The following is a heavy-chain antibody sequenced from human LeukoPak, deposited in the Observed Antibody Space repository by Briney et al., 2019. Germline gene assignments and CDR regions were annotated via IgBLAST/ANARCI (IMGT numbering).Heavy chain of an antibody. CDR1: GYSISSGDY. CDR2: VYYSGST. V-gene: IGHV4-38-2*01. J-gene: IGHJ4*02. Sequence: SETLSLTCAVSGYSISSGDYWGWIRQPPGKGLEWIGSVYYSGSTHYNPSLKSRVTISVDTSRNQFSLKLSSVTAADTAVHYCARNSTVTSPNTGYFDYWGQGTLATVSS. D-gene: IGHD4-17*01. CDR3: ARNSTVTSPNTGYFDY.